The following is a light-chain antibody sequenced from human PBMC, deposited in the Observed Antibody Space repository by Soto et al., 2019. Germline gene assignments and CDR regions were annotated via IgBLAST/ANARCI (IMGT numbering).Light chain of an antibody. J-gene: IGLJ1*01. CDR2: DVT. CDR3: SSYRRGSTYV. CDR1: SSDVGGYNY. V-gene: IGLV2-14*01. Sequence: SALTQPASVSGSPGQSITVSCTGTSSDVGGYNYVSWYQQHPGKAPRLMIYDVTNRPSGVSNRFSGSKSGNTASLTISGLQAEDEADYYCSSYRRGSTYVFGTGTKLTV.